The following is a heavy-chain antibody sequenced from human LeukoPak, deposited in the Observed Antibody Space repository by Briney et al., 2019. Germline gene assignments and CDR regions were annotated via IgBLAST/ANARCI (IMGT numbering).Heavy chain of an antibody. D-gene: IGHD4-23*01. CDR2: IYPGDSDT. CDR3: ARLTRGTVVKREYYFDY. J-gene: IGHJ4*02. V-gene: IGHV5-51*01. CDR1: GYSFTSYW. Sequence: GESLQISCQGSGYSFTSYWIGWVRQLPGKGLEWMGIIYPGDSDTRYSPSFQGQVTISADKSISTAYLQWSSLKASDTAMYYCARLTRGTVVKREYYFDYWGQGTLVTVSS.